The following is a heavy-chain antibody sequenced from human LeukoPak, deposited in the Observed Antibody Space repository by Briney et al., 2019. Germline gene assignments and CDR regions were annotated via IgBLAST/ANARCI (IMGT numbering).Heavy chain of an antibody. J-gene: IGHJ4*02. CDR2: ISAYNGNT. CDR3: ARDLYDYDSSGLDY. V-gene: IGHV1-18*01. D-gene: IGHD3-22*01. Sequence: GASVKVSCKASGYTFTSFGISWVRQAPGQGLEWMGWISAYNGNTNYAQKLQGRVTMTTDTSTSTAYMELRSLRSDDTAVYYCARDLYDYDSSGLDYWGQGTLVTVSS. CDR1: GYTFTSFG.